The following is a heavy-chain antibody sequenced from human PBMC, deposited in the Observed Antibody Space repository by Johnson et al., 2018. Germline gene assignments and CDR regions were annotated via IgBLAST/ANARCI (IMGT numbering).Heavy chain of an antibody. CDR1: GFTFSSYA. Sequence: QVRLVQSGGGVVQPGRSLRLSCAASGFTFSSYAMHWVRQAPGKGLEWVAVISYDGSNKYYAASVKGRFTISRDNSKNTRYLQMNSLRAEDTAGYYCARTNWGGGKGAFDIWGQGTMVTVSS. J-gene: IGHJ3*02. D-gene: IGHD7-27*01. CDR3: ARTNWGGGKGAFDI. CDR2: ISYDGSNK. V-gene: IGHV3-30-3*01.